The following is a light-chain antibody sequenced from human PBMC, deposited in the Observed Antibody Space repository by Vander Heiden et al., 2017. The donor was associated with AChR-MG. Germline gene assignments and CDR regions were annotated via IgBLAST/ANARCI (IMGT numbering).Light chain of an antibody. CDR1: ETIKSY. V-gene: IGKV1-39*01. CDR3: QQTYSTPRT. Sequence: DIQMTQSPSSLSASEGDRVTITCRASETIKSYLSWYQQKPGKAPKLLVYAAVSLPSGVPSRFIGSGSGTDFTLTISSLQLEDFATYYCQQTYSTPRTFGQGTKVEIK. J-gene: IGKJ1*01. CDR2: AAV.